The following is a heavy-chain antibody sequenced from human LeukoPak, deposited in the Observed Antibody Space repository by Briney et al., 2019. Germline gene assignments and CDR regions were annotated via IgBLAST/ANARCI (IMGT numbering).Heavy chain of an antibody. CDR2: ISAYNGNT. J-gene: IGHJ4*02. Sequence: ASVKVSCKASGYTFTSYGISWVRQAPGQGLEWMGWISAYNGNTNYAQKLQGRVTMTTDTSTSTAYMELRSLRSDDTAVYYCARDLSLRRVGCSYGYHPPFGYWGQGTLVTVSS. D-gene: IGHD5-18*01. V-gene: IGHV1-18*01. CDR1: GYTFTSYG. CDR3: ARDLSLRRVGCSYGYHPPFGY.